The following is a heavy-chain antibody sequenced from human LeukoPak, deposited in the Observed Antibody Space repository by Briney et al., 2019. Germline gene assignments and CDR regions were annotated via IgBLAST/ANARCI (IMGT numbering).Heavy chain of an antibody. J-gene: IGHJ4*02. D-gene: IGHD6-13*01. Sequence: QPGGSLRLSCAASGFTFSSYAMSWVRQAPGKGLEWVSAISGSGGSTYYADSVKGRFTISRDNSKNTLYLQMNSLRAEDTAVYYCAKVAAAGFGHGLREDYWGQGTLVTVSS. V-gene: IGHV3-23*01. CDR3: AKVAAAGFGHGLREDY. CDR2: ISGSGGST. CDR1: GFTFSSYA.